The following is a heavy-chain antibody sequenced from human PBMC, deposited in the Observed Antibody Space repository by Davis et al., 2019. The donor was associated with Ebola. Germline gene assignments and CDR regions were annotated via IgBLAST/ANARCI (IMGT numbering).Heavy chain of an antibody. CDR1: RCSISSYY. J-gene: IGHJ6*02. V-gene: IGHV4-59*08. CDR3: ARHEEALVFYGRDV. D-gene: IGHD2-8*02. Sequence: MPSETLSLTCTVSRCSISSYYWSCIRQLPGNGLEWIGYIYYSGSTNYNPSLKSRVTISVDTSKNQFSLKLSSVTAADTAVYYCARHEEALVFYGRDVWGQGTTVTVSS. CDR2: IYYSGST.